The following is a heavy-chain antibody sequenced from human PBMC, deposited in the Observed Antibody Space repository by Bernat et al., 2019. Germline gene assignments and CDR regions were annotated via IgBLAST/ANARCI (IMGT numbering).Heavy chain of an antibody. CDR1: GYTFTSYD. J-gene: IGHJ5*02. V-gene: IGHV1-8*01. D-gene: IGHD6-19*01. Sequence: QVQLVQSGAEVKKPGASVKVSCKASGYTFTSYDINWVRQATGQGLEWMGWMNPNSGNTGYAQKFQGRVTMTRNTSISTAYMERSSLRSEDTAVYYCARARVALRGGWSRTTKHNWFDPWGQGTLVTVSS. CDR3: ARARVALRGGWSRTTKHNWFDP. CDR2: MNPNSGNT.